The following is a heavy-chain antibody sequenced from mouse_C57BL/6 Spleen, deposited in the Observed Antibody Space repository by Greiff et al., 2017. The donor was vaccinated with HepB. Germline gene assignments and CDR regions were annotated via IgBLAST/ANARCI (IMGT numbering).Heavy chain of an antibody. D-gene: IGHD2-4*01. Sequence: EVKLQESGPGLVKPSQSLSLTCSVTGYSITSGYYWNWIRQFPGNKLEWMGYISYDGSNNYNPSLKNRISITRDTSKNQFFLKLNSVTTEDTATYYCARLSYYDYDEGFAYWGQGTLVTVSA. CDR1: GYSITSGYY. CDR3: ARLSYYDYDEGFAY. CDR2: ISYDGSN. V-gene: IGHV3-6*01. J-gene: IGHJ3*01.